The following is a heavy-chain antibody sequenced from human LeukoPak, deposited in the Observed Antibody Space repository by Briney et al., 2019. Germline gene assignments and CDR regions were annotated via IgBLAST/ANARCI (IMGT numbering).Heavy chain of an antibody. CDR3: ARTWSAFGAFDI. CDR2: INPNSGGT. Sequence: ASVKVSCKASGYTFTGYYMHWVRQAPGQGLEWMGWINPNSGGTNYAQKFQGRVTMTRDTSISTAYMELSRLRSDGTAVYYCARTWSAFGAFDIWGQGTMVTVSS. J-gene: IGHJ3*02. D-gene: IGHD3-3*01. V-gene: IGHV1-2*02. CDR1: GYTFTGYY.